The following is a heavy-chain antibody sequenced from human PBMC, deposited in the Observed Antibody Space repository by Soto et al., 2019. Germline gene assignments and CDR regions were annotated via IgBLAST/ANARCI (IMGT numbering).Heavy chain of an antibody. D-gene: IGHD2-21*02. CDR2: IIPIFGTA. J-gene: IGHJ5*02. CDR3: ARGGGAYCGGDCYIKLIWFDP. CDR1: GGTFSSYA. Sequence: GASVKVSCKASGGTFSSYAISWVRQAPGQGLEWMGGIIPIFGTANYAQKFQGRVTITADESTSTAYMELSSLRSEDTAVYYCARGGGAYCGGDCYIKLIWFDPWGQGTLVTVSS. V-gene: IGHV1-69*13.